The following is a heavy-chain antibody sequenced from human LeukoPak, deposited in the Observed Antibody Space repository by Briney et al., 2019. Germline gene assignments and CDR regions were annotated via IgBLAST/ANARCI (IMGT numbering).Heavy chain of an antibody. V-gene: IGHV3-30-3*01. D-gene: IGHD3-9*01. CDR3: ARKENILTGYYDH. Sequence: GGSLRLSCAASGFTFSSYAMHWVRQAPGKGLEWVAVTSSDGNIKYYADSVKGRFTISRDNTWNSLYLQMNSLRAEDTAVYYCARKENILTGYYDHWGQGTLVTVSS. J-gene: IGHJ5*02. CDR1: GFTFSSYA. CDR2: TSSDGNIK.